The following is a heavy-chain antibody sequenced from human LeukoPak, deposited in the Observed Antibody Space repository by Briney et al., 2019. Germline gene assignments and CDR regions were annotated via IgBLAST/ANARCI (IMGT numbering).Heavy chain of an antibody. V-gene: IGHV3-21*06. CDR2: ISPGASGYT. D-gene: IGHD2/OR15-2a*01. J-gene: IGHJ6*02. CDR3: VRDVSRRIGMDV. CDR1: GFSFNSYT. Sequence: SGGSLRLSCLASGFSFNSYTMNWVREAPGKGLEWVSTISPGASGYTWYAESVKGRFTISRDNPENSLYLQMDSLRADDTAVYYCVRDVSRRIGMDVWGQGTTVTVSS.